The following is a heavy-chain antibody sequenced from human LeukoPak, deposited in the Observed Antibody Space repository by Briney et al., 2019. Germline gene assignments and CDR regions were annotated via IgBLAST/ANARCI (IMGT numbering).Heavy chain of an antibody. CDR2: IYYSGST. V-gene: IGHV4-39*01. Sequence: SETLSLTCTVPGGSISSSGYFWGWIRQPPGKGLEWLGNIYYSGSTYYNPSLKSRVTISVDTSKNQFSLKLSSVTAADTAVYYCARREERDWEGWFDPWGQGTLVTVSS. D-gene: IGHD2-21*02. J-gene: IGHJ5*02. CDR1: GGSISSSGYF. CDR3: ARREERDWEGWFDP.